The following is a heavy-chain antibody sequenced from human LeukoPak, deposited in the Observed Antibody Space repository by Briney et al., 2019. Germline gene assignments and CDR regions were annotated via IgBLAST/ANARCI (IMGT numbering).Heavy chain of an antibody. V-gene: IGHV4-59*12. D-gene: IGHD2-15*01. J-gene: IGHJ4*02. CDR1: GDSITSYY. CDR3: AREATVVVAPMVL. Sequence: SETLSLTCTVSGDSITSYYWSWIRQPPGKGLEWIGNIYYSGSTNYNPSLKSRVTISVDTSKNQFSLRLSSVTAADTAVYYCAREATVVVAPMVLWGQGSLVTVSS. CDR2: IYYSGST.